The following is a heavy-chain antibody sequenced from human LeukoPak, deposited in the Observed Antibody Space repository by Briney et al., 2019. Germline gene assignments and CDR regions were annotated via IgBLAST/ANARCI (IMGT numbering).Heavy chain of an antibody. CDR2: IYHSGST. D-gene: IGHD3-16*01. CDR3: AQQSLRSPDY. CDR1: GGSISVTNYY. Sequence: SETLSLTCIVSGGSISVTNYYWGWIRQPPGKGLEWIGNIYHSGSTYYNPSLKSRVTISVDTSKNQFSLKLSSVTAADTAVYYCAQQSLRSPDYWGQGTLVTVSS. J-gene: IGHJ4*02. V-gene: IGHV4-39*07.